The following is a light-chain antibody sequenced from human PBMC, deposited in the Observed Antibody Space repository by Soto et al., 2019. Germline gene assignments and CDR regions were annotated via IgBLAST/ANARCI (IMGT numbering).Light chain of an antibody. V-gene: IGKV1-5*01. CDR3: QQYYSYPPT. CDR1: QSISVW. CDR2: DAS. J-gene: IGKJ1*01. Sequence: DIQMTQSPSTLSASVGDRVTITCRASQSISVWLAWYQQKPGKAPKLLIHDASSLESGVPSRFSGSGSGTDFTLTISCLQSEDFATYYCQQYYSYPPTFGQGTKVDIK.